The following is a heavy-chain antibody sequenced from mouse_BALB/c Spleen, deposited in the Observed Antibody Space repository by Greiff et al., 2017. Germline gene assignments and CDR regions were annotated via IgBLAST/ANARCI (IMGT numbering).Heavy chain of an antibody. Sequence: QVHVKQPGAELVKPGASVKMSCKASGYTFTSYWMHWVKQSPGQGLEWIGVIDPSDSYTSYNQKFKGKATLTVDTSSSTAYMQLSSLTSEDSAVYYCTRDYYAMDYWGQGTSVTVSS. CDR1: GYTFTSYW. V-gene: IGHV1S127*01. CDR2: IDPSDSYT. CDR3: TRDYYAMDY. D-gene: IGHD1-1*02. J-gene: IGHJ4*01.